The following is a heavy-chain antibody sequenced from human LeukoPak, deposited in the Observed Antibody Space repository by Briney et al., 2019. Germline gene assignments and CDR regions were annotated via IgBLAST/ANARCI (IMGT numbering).Heavy chain of an antibody. CDR2: INLDGRYT. CDR1: GFTFDEHY. V-gene: IGHV3-74*01. J-gene: IGHJ4*02. CDR3: ARVAHYFDY. Sequence: GGSLRLSCAASGFTFDEHYMHWVRQTPGKGLMWVSRINLDGRYTSYADSVKGRFTISRDNAKNTLYLQMNSLRAEDTAVYYCARVAHYFDYWGQGTLVTVSS.